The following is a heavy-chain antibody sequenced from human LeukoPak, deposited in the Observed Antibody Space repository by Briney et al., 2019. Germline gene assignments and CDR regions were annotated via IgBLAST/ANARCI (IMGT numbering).Heavy chain of an antibody. D-gene: IGHD2-2*01. CDR3: AKDSHCSSTSCYFSYYYYGMDV. J-gene: IGHJ6*02. CDR2: ISWNSGSI. V-gene: IGHV3-9*01. CDR1: GFTFSSYA. Sequence: SLRLSCAASGFTFSSYAMSWVRQAPGKGLEWVSGISWNSGSIGYADSVKGRFTISRDNAKNSLYLQMNSLRAEGTALYYCAKDSHCSSTSCYFSYYYYGMDVWGQGTTVTVSS.